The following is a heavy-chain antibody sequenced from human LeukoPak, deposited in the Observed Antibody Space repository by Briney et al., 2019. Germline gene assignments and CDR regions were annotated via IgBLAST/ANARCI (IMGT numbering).Heavy chain of an antibody. V-gene: IGHV3-23*01. CDR2: IDADAGGT. Sequence: PGGSLRLSCAASGFTFYTFVMTWVRQAPGKGLEWVSSIDADAGGTYYADSVKGRFTISRDNSRNTLSLQMNSLGADDTAVYYCAMDTRIAAGDSASDFWGQGTLVTVSS. CDR1: GFTFYTFV. J-gene: IGHJ4*02. CDR3: AMDTRIAAGDSASDF. D-gene: IGHD6-13*01.